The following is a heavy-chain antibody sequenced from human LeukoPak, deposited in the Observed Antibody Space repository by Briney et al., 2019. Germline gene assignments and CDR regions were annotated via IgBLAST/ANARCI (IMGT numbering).Heavy chain of an antibody. CDR3: AKDTGGFTAHSNFDY. CDR1: GFTFDDYA. V-gene: IGHV3-9*01. Sequence: GGSLRLSCAASGFTFDDYAMHWVRQAPGKGLEWVSGISWNSGSIDYADSVKGRFTISRDNAKNSLYLQMNSLSAEDTALYYCAKDTGGFTAHSNFDYWGQGTLVTVSS. CDR2: ISWNSGSI. J-gene: IGHJ4*02. D-gene: IGHD3-16*01.